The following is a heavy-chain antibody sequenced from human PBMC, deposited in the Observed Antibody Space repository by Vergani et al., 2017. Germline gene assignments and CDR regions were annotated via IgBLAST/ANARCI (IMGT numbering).Heavy chain of an antibody. CDR1: GFTFSSYA. CDR2: ISYDGSNK. CDR3: ARDKGECGGSCLGY. Sequence: QVQLVESGGGVVQPGRSLRLSCAASGFTFSSYAMHWVRQAPGKGLEWVAVISYDGSNKYYADSVKGRFTISRDNSKNTLYLQMNSLRAEDTAVYYCARDKGECGGSCLGYWGQGTLVTVSS. D-gene: IGHD2-15*01. J-gene: IGHJ4*02. V-gene: IGHV3-30-3*01.